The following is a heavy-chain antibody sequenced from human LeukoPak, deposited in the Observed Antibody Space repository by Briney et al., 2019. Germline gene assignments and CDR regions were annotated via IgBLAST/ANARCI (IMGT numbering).Heavy chain of an antibody. J-gene: IGHJ3*02. Sequence: GASVKVSCKASGYTFTSYGISWVRQAPGQGLEWMGWISAYNGNTNYAQKLQGRVTMTTDTSTSIAYMELSSLRSEDTAVYYCARGHERVTDYYDSSGYYAFDIWGQGTMVTVSS. CDR3: ARGHERVTDYYDSSGYYAFDI. CDR2: ISAYNGNT. V-gene: IGHV1-18*01. CDR1: GYTFTSYG. D-gene: IGHD3-22*01.